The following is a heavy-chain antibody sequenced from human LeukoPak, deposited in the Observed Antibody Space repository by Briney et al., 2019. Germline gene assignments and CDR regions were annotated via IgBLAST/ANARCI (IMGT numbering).Heavy chain of an antibody. CDR3: AGPVAAAGSEIHN. CDR2: IYHSGST. Sequence: SETLSLTCTVSGYSISSGYYWGWIRQPPGKGLEWIGSIYHSGSTYYNPSLMSRVTISVDTSKNQFSLKLSSVTAADTAVYYCAGPVAAAGSEIHNWGQGTMVTVSS. D-gene: IGHD6-13*01. CDR1: GYSISSGYY. V-gene: IGHV4-38-2*02. J-gene: IGHJ4*02.